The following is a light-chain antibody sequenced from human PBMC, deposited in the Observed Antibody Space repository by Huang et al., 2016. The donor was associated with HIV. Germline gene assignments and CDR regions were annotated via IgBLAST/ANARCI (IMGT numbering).Light chain of an antibody. J-gene: IGKJ4*01. CDR1: QSLIHSNGNTY. V-gene: IGKV2-30*02. CDR3: MQGTHLFT. Sequence: VVLTQSPLYLSVTLGQPASISCRSSQSLIHSNGNTYLNWFQQRPGKSPRRLISQVSRRDSGVPDRCSGSGSGTDFTLKISRVEAEDVGVYYCMQGTHLFTFGGGTRVDIK. CDR2: QVS.